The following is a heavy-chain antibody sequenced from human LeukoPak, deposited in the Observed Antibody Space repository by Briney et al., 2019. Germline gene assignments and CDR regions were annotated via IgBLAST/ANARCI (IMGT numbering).Heavy chain of an antibody. CDR2: IYYSGST. CDR1: GGSTSSYY. CDR3: ARALGARFDY. J-gene: IGHJ4*02. D-gene: IGHD1-26*01. V-gene: IGHV4-59*01. Sequence: SETLSLTCTVSGGSTSSYYWSWIRQPPGKGLEWIGYIYYSGSTNYNPSLKSRVTISVDTSKNQFSLKLSSVTAADTAVYYCARALGARFDYWGQGTLVTVSS.